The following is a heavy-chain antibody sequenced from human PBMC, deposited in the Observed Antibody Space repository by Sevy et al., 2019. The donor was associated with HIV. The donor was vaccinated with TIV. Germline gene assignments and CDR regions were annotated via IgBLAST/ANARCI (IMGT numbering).Heavy chain of an antibody. J-gene: IGHJ6*03. CDR2: ISYDGSNK. D-gene: IGHD4-17*01. V-gene: IGHV3-30*18. CDR1: GFTFSSYG. Sequence: GGSLRISCAASGFTFSSYGMHWVRQAPGKGLEWVAVISYDGSNKYYADSVKGRFTISRDNSKNTLYLQMNSLRAEDTAVYYCAKDALYGDYAGYYIDVWGKGTTVTVSS. CDR3: AKDALYGDYAGYYIDV.